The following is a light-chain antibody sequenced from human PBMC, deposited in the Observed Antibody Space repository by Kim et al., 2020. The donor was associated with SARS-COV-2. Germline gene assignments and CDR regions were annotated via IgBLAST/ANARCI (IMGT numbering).Light chain of an antibody. J-gene: IGKJ5*01. CDR2: GAS. Sequence: LSPGERATLACRASQSVSTSLAWYQQKAGQAPRLLIHGASSRTTGIPDRFSGSGSGTDFTLTISRLEPEDFAVYYCQQYGNSPSTFGQGTRLEIK. CDR1: QSVSTS. V-gene: IGKV3-20*01. CDR3: QQYGNSPST.